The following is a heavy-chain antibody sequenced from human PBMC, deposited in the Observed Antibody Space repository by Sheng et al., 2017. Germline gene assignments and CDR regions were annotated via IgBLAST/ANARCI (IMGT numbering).Heavy chain of an antibody. D-gene: IGHD3-3*01. CDR2: IVAGGETT. Sequence: EVRLLESGGDLVQPGGSLRLSCAASGLSYNTYAMSWVRQAPGKGLEWVSSIVAGGETTYYTDSVKGRFIISRDNSKRTLSLQMTGLRAEDTAVYYCARAGYWSGCLLSWGQGTLVTVSS. V-gene: IGHV3-23*01. CDR1: GLSYNTYA. CDR3: ARAGYWSGCLLS. J-gene: IGHJ5*02.